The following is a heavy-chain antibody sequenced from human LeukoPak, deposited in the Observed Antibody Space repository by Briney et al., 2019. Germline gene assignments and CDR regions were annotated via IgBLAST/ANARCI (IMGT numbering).Heavy chain of an antibody. CDR1: GYTFSGYG. D-gene: IGHD3-10*01. V-gene: IGHV1-18*01. CDR2: ISAYNGHT. J-gene: IGHJ4*02. CDR3: ARAGSSEWPPVSFDY. Sequence: ASVKVSCKASGYTFSGYGVTWVRQAPGQGLEWMGWISAYNGHTNYAQKPQGRVTMTTDTSTRTAHMELRSLRSDDSAVYYCARAGSSEWPPVSFDYWGQGSLVTVSS.